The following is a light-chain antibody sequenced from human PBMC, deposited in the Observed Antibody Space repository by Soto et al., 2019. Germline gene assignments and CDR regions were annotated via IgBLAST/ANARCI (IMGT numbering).Light chain of an antibody. Sequence: QSALTQPASVSGSPGQSITISFTGTSSDVGGYNYVSWYQQHPGKAPKLMIYDVSNRPSGVSNRFSGSKSGNTASLTISGLQSEEEADYYCSSYTSSSTLVVFGGGTKVTVL. CDR1: SSDVGGYNY. CDR3: SSYTSSSTLVV. J-gene: IGLJ2*01. CDR2: DVS. V-gene: IGLV2-14*01.